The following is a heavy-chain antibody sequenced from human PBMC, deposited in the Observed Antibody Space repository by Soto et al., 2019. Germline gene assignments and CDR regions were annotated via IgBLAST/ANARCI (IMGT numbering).Heavy chain of an antibody. CDR3: ARDRIRFLEWLLTYYYYGMGV. J-gene: IGHJ6*02. Sequence: GGSLRLSFAASRFTFSTYYMSWIPQAPWKGLDGFSYTNSRTNPIYYANSVKGRFTISTDNSNNTLYLQMNSLIADDTSVYYCARDRIRFLEWLLTYYYYGMGVWRQGTTVIVAS. CDR1: RFTFSTYY. V-gene: IGHV3-11*04. CDR2: TNSRTNPI. D-gene: IGHD3-3*01.